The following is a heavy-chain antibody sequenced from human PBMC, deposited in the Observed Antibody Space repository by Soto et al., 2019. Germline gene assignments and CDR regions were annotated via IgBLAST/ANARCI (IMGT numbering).Heavy chain of an antibody. CDR3: AKDRQFRSYYESAGHYNN. CDR1: GFTFKNYD. CDR2: ISGSGAIT. Sequence: EVQLLESGGGLVQPGGYLRLSCVASGFTFKNYDMRWVRQAPGKGLEWVSGISGSGAITYYADSVRGRFTISRDNSKNPLYLQLNSLRAEDTAIYYCAKDRQFRSYYESAGHYNNWGQGTLVTVSS. D-gene: IGHD3-10*01. V-gene: IGHV3-23*01. J-gene: IGHJ4*02.